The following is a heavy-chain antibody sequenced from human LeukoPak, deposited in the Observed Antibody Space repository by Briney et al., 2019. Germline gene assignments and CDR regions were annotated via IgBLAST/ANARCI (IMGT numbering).Heavy chain of an antibody. J-gene: IGHJ3*02. CDR2: ISYDGSNK. CDR3: ARDASTVTTFAFDI. CDR1: GFTFSSYA. D-gene: IGHD4-17*01. Sequence: GRSLRLSCAASGFTFSSYAMHWVRQAPGKGLEWVAVISYDGSNKYYADSVKGRFTISRDNSKSTLYLQMNSLRAEDTAVYYCARDASTVTTFAFDIWGQGTMVTVSS. V-gene: IGHV3-30-3*01.